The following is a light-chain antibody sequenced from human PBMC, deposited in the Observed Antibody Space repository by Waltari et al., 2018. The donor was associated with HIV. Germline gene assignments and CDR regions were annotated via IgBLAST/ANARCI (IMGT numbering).Light chain of an antibody. V-gene: IGLV2-14*03. Sequence: QSALTQPASVSGSPGQWVTISCSGTTNDIGGYNHVSWYQQPPGKTPKLIIYDVTYRPSGVSNRCSGSKSGNAASLTISGLQPEDEGDYFCASYKTAYTMVFGGGTRLTV. J-gene: IGLJ2*01. CDR3: ASYKTAYTMV. CDR2: DVT. CDR1: TNDIGGYNH.